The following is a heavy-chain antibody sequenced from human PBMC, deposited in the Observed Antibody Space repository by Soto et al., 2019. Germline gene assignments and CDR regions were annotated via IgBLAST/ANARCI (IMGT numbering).Heavy chain of an antibody. J-gene: IGHJ6*02. Sequence: WASVKVSCKASGYTFTSYDINWVRQATGQGLEWMGWMNPNSGNTGYAQKFQGRVTMTRNTSISTAYMELSSLRSEDTAVYYCARRDFWSGYSDYGMDVWGQGTTVTSP. CDR3: ARRDFWSGYSDYGMDV. CDR1: GYTFTSYD. D-gene: IGHD3-3*01. CDR2: MNPNSGNT. V-gene: IGHV1-8*01.